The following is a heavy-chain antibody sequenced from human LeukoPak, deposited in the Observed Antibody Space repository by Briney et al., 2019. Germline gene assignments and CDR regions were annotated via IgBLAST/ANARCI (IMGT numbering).Heavy chain of an antibody. CDR3: ARDLKMYYYDSRGYSDFDY. CDR2: ISAYNGNT. D-gene: IGHD3-22*01. CDR1: GYTFTSYG. Sequence: RASVKVSCKASGYTFTSYGISWVRQAPGQGLEWMGWISAYNGNTNYAQKLQGRVTMTTDTSTSTAYIELRSLRSDDTAVYYCARDLKMYYYDSRGYSDFDYWGQGTLVTVSS. V-gene: IGHV1-18*01. J-gene: IGHJ4*02.